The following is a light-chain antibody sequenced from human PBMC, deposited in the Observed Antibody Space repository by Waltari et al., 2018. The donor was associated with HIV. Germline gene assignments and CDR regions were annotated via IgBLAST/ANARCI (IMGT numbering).Light chain of an antibody. J-gene: IGKJ5*01. CDR2: DAS. CDR3: QHHDNLPIT. V-gene: IGKV1-33*01. CDR1: QDITHY. Sequence: ASVGDRVTITCQASQDITHYLNWYQQKPGKAPNLLIFDASKLQPGVPSRFRGSGSGTDFTFTISSLEPEDIATYFCQHHDNLPITFGQGTRLEMK.